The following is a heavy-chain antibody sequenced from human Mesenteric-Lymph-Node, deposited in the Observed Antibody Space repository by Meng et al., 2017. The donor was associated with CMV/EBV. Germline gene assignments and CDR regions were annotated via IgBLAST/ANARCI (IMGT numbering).Heavy chain of an antibody. D-gene: IGHD1-26*01. V-gene: IGHV1-69*05. CDR1: GGTFSSYD. CDR3: ARGVGSYYWYYFDY. CDR2: IIPIFGTA. Sequence: SGGTFSSYDISWVRQAPGQGLEWMGGIIPIFGTANYAQKFQGRVTITTDESTSTAYMELSSLRSEDTAVYYCARGVGSYYWYYFDYWGQGTLVTVSS. J-gene: IGHJ4*02.